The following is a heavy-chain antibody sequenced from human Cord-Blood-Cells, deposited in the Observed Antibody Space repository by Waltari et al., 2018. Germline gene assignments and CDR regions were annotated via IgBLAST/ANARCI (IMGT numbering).Heavy chain of an antibody. D-gene: IGHD2-2*01. J-gene: IGHJ6*03. CDR1: GGSISSYY. CDR2: IYYSGST. V-gene: IGHV4-59*01. CDR3: ARGAGYCSSTSCFYYYYYYMDV. Sequence: QVQLQESGPGLVKPSETLSLTCTVSGGSISSYYWSWIRQPPGKGLEWIGYIYYSGSTNYNPSLKSRVTISVDTSKNQFSLKLSSVTAADTAVYYCARGAGYCSSTSCFYYYYYYMDVWVKGTTVTVSS.